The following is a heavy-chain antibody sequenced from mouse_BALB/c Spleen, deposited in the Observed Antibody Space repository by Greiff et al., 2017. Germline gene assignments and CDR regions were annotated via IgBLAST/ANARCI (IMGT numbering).Heavy chain of an antibody. CDR1: GFTFTDYY. CDR2: IRNKANGYTT. J-gene: IGHJ1*01. D-gene: IGHD1-1*01. V-gene: IGHV7-3*02. CDR3: ARVYYYGSSYYWYFDV. Sequence: EVKLVESGGGLVQPGGSLRLSCATSGFTFTDYYMSWVRQPPGKALEWLGFIRNKANGYTTEYSASVKGRFTISRDNSQSILYLQMNTLRAEDSATYYCARVYYYGSSYYWYFDVWGAGTTVTVSS.